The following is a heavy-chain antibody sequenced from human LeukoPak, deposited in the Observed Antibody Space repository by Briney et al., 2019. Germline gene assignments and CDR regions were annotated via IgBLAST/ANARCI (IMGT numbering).Heavy chain of an antibody. CDR1: GFTFSTYG. D-gene: IGHD3-22*01. Sequence: GGSLRLSCATSGFTFSTYGMHWVRQAPGKGLEWVAIVWNDGSNQYYSDSVKGRFSIPRDNSNNILYLQMYSLRAEDTAVYYCAKEAYYYDSSGYSNWFDPWGQGTLVTVSS. J-gene: IGHJ5*02. CDR2: VWNDGSNQ. V-gene: IGHV3-33*03. CDR3: AKEAYYYDSSGYSNWFDP.